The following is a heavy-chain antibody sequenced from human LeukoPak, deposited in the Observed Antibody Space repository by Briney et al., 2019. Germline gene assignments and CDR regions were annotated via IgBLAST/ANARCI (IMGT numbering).Heavy chain of an antibody. CDR2: INHSGST. CDR3: ARGIHSLGA. Sequence: PSETLSLTCAVYGGSFSGYYWSWIRQPPGKGLEWIGEINHSGSTNYNPSLKSRVTISVDTSKNQFTLKLSSVTAADTAVYYCARGIHSLGAWGQGTLVTVSS. J-gene: IGHJ5*02. V-gene: IGHV4-34*01. CDR1: GGSFSGYY. D-gene: IGHD3-16*01.